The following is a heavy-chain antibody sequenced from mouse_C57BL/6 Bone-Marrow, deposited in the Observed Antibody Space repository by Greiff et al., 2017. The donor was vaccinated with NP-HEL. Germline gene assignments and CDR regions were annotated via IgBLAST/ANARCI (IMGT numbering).Heavy chain of an antibody. CDR3: ARSALLYFDY. J-gene: IGHJ2*01. D-gene: IGHD1-2*01. V-gene: IGHV1-78*01. CDR2: IYPRDGST. CDR1: GGGWGEGG. Sequence: VQLQQSDAELVKGGEEGKREGKGEGGGWGEGGVGGMWERPEQGLEWIGYIYPRDGSTKYNEKFKGKATLTADKSSSTAYMQLNSLTSEDSAVYFCARSALLYFDYWGQGTTLTVSS.